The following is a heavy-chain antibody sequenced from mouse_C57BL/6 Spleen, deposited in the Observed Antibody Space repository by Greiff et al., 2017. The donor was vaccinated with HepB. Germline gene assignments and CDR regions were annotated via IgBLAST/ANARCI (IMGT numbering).Heavy chain of an antibody. J-gene: IGHJ4*01. CDR3: AREQLRLRNAMDY. V-gene: IGHV1-59*01. CDR1: GYTFTSYW. D-gene: IGHD3-2*02. Sequence: VQLQQPGAELVRPGPSVKLSCKASGYTFTSYWMHWVKQRPGQGLEWIGVIDPSDSYTNYNQKFKGKATLTVDTSSSTAYMQLSSLTSEDSAVYYCAREQLRLRNAMDYWGQGTSVTVSS. CDR2: IDPSDSYT.